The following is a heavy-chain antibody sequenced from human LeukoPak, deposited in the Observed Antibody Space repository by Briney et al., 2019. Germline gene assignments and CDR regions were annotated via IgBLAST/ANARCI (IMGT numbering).Heavy chain of an antibody. J-gene: IGHJ5*02. CDR2: IYHSGST. V-gene: IGHV4-30-2*01. CDR3: AREGPVTS. D-gene: IGHD4-17*01. Sequence: SETLSLTCAVSGGSIGSGGYSWSWIRQPPGKGLEWIGYIYHSGSTYYNPPLKSRVTISVDRSKNQFSLKLSSVTAADTAVYYCAREGPVTSWGQGTLVTVSS. CDR1: GGSIGSGGYS.